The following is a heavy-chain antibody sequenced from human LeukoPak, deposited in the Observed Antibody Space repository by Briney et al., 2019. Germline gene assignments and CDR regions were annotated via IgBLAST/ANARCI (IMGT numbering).Heavy chain of an antibody. J-gene: IGHJ4*02. CDR1: GFTFSSYS. Sequence: GGSLRLSCAASGFTFSSYSMNWVRQAPGKGLEWVSSISSSSSYIYYADSVKGRFTISRDDAKNSLYLQMNSLRAEDTAVYYCARSIDSSSWTLWGQGTLVTVSS. CDR2: ISSSSSYI. CDR3: ARSIDSSSWTL. V-gene: IGHV3-21*01. D-gene: IGHD6-13*01.